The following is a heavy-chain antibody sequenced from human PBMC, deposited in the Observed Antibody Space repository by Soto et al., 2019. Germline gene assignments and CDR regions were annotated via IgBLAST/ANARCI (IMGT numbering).Heavy chain of an antibody. J-gene: IGHJ6*02. D-gene: IGHD2-15*01. V-gene: IGHV3-72*01. CDR1: GFTFSDHY. Sequence: GGSLRLSCAASGFTFSDHYMDWVRQAPGKGLEWVGRTRNKANSYTTEYAASVKGRFTISRDDSRNSLYLQMNSLKTEDTAVHYCASEGYCSGGSCYGMDVWGQGTTVTVSS. CDR2: TRNKANSYTT. CDR3: ASEGYCSGGSCYGMDV.